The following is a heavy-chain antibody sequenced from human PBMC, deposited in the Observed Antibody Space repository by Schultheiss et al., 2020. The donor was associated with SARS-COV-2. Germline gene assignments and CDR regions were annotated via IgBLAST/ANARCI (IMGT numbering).Heavy chain of an antibody. V-gene: IGHV3-30-3*01. CDR2: ISYDGSNK. Sequence: GESLKISCAASGFTFSSYAMHWVRQAPEKGLEWVAVISYDGSNKYYADSVKGRFTISRDNSKNTLYLQMNSLRAEDTAVYYCARALSGSYFTGFDYWGQGTLVTVSS. D-gene: IGHD1-26*01. CDR3: ARALSGSYFTGFDY. J-gene: IGHJ4*02. CDR1: GFTFSSYA.